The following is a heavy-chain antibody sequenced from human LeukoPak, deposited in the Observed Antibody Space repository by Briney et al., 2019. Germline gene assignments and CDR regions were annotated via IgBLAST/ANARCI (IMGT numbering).Heavy chain of an antibody. D-gene: IGHD1-1*01. CDR2: ITSGSSYI. Sequence: PGGSLRLSCAASGFTFSSYSMNWVRQAPGKGLDWVSSITSGSSYIYYTDSVKGRFTISRDNAKNSLYLQMNSLRAEDTAVYYCATGTTSGSYYFAYWGQGTLVTVSS. V-gene: IGHV3-21*01. J-gene: IGHJ4*02. CDR1: GFTFSSYS. CDR3: ATGTTSGSYYFAY.